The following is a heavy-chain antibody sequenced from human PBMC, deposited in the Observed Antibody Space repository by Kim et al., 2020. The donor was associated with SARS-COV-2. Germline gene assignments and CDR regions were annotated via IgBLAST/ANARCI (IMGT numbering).Heavy chain of an antibody. CDR2: IKQDGSEK. J-gene: IGHJ4*02. D-gene: IGHD6-13*01. CDR3: ATFPRKQQLELGDY. V-gene: IGHV3-7*03. CDR1: GFTFSSYW. Sequence: GGSLRLSCAASGFTFSSYWMSWVRQAPGKGLEWVANIKQDGSEKYYVDSVKGRFTISRDNAKNSLYLQMNSLRAEDTAVYYCATFPRKQQLELGDYWGQGTLVTVSS.